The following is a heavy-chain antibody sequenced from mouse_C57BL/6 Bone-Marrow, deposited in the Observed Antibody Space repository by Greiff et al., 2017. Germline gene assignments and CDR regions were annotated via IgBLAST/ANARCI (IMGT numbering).Heavy chain of an antibody. J-gene: IGHJ4*01. CDR3: ARHYYGSSSYAMDY. CDR1: GYSITSGYY. V-gene: IGHV3-6*01. CDR2: ISYDGSN. D-gene: IGHD1-1*01. Sequence: ESGPGLVKPSQSLSLTCSVTGYSITSGYYWNWIRQFPGNKLEWMGYISYDGSNNYNPSLKNRISITRDPSKNQFFLKLNSVTTEDTATYYCARHYYGSSSYAMDYWGQGTSVTVSS.